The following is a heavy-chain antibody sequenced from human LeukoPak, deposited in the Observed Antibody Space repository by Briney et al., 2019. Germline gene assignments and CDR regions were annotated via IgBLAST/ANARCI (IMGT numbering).Heavy chain of an antibody. J-gene: IGHJ4*02. D-gene: IGHD3-22*01. CDR2: IYYSGST. CDR3: ARYYDSSGYPIDY. Sequence: PSGTLSLTCAVSGGSISSSNWWSWVRQPPGKGLEWIGEIYYSGSTCYNPSLKSRVTISVDTSKNQFSLKLSSVTAADTAVYYCARYYDSSGYPIDYWGQGTLVTVSS. V-gene: IGHV4-4*02. CDR1: GGSISSSNW.